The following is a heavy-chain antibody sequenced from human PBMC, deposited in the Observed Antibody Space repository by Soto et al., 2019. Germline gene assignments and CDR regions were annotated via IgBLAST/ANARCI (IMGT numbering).Heavy chain of an antibody. Sequence: GGSLRLSCAASGFTFSSYGMHWVRQAPGKGLEWVAVISYDGSNKYYADSVKGRFTISRDNSKNTLYLQMNSLRAEDTAVYYCAKDNSGSYYEDPAFDYWGQGTLVTVSS. CDR1: GFTFSSYG. CDR3: AKDNSGSYYEDPAFDY. J-gene: IGHJ4*02. CDR2: ISYDGSNK. V-gene: IGHV3-30*18. D-gene: IGHD1-26*01.